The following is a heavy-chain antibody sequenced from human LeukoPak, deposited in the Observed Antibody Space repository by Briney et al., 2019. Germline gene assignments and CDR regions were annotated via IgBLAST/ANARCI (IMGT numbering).Heavy chain of an antibody. CDR3: AGEIAAAFYYYGMDV. V-gene: IGHV1-69*13. D-gene: IGHD6-13*01. J-gene: IGHJ6*02. CDR1: GGTFSSYA. Sequence: SVKVSCKASGGTFSSYAISWVRQAPGQGLEWMGGIIPIFGTANYAQKFQGRVTITADESTSTAYMELSSLRSEDTAVYYCAGEIAAAFYYYGMDVWGQGTTVTISS. CDR2: IIPIFGTA.